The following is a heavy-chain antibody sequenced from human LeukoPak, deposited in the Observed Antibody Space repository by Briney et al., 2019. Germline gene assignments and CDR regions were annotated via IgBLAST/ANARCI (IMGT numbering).Heavy chain of an antibody. CDR2: INHSGST. Sequence: SETLSLTCAVYGGSFSGYYWSWIRQPPGEGLEWIGEINHSGSTNYNPSLKSRVTISVDTSKNQFSLKLSSVTAADTAVYYCARARGGDPTRRWFSYYYYGMDVWGQGTTVTVSS. CDR3: ARARGGDPTRRWFSYYYYGMDV. V-gene: IGHV4-34*01. CDR1: GGSFSGYY. J-gene: IGHJ6*02. D-gene: IGHD3-10*01.